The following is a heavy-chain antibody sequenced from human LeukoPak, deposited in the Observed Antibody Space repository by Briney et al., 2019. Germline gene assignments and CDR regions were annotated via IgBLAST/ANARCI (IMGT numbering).Heavy chain of an antibody. Sequence: GESLRLSCAASGFTFSSYSMNWVRQAPGKGLEWVSYISSSSSPIYYADSVKGRFTISRDNAKNSLYLHMSSLTPEDTGLYYCARDDSGPAYWGQGTLVTVSS. CDR1: GFTFSSYS. D-gene: IGHD6-19*01. CDR2: ISSSSSPI. J-gene: IGHJ4*02. V-gene: IGHV3-48*01. CDR3: ARDDSGPAY.